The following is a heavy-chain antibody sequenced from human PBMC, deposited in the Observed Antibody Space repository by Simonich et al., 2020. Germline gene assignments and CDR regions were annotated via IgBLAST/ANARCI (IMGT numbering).Heavy chain of an antibody. Sequence: VQLVESGGGLVQPGGSLRLSCAASGFTFSSYWMSWVRQAPGKGLEWVAVIWYDGSNKYYADSVKGRFTISRDNSTNTLYLQMNSLRAEDTAMYYCAKDKGAAASDYFDYWGQGTLVTVSS. CDR1: GFTFSSYW. CDR3: AKDKGAAASDYFDY. V-gene: IGHV3-30*02. J-gene: IGHJ4*02. D-gene: IGHD6-13*01. CDR2: IWYDGSNK.